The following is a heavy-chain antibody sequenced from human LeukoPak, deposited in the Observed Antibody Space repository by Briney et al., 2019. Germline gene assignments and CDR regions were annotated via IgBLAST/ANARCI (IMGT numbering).Heavy chain of an antibody. CDR3: ARDGPAQMVDLDY. CDR2: IHPNNGDT. CDR1: GYTFTGTGWY. D-gene: IGHD3-10*01. Sequence: ASVKVSCKASGYTFTGTGWYLYWLRQAPGQGLECMGWIHPNNGDTAYAQKFEGRVAMTRDTSISTAYMELRRLRPDDTAVYFCARDGPAQMVDLDYWGQGTLVTVSS. V-gene: IGHV1-2*02. J-gene: IGHJ4*02.